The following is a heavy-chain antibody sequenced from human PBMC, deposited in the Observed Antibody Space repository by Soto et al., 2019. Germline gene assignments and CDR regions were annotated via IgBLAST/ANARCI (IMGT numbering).Heavy chain of an antibody. D-gene: IGHD4-17*01. CDR1: GYTFTGYT. Sequence: QVQLVQSGAEVKKPGASVKVSCKASGYTFTGYTVGWVRQAPGQGLEWMGWISAYSGDTYYAQRFQDRLTMTTDASTSTAYMELTSLRSDDTAVYFCARPSGSYGDYAWSLKSWGQGTPVTVSS. CDR3: ARPSGSYGDYAWSLKS. CDR2: ISAYSGDT. J-gene: IGHJ5*02. V-gene: IGHV1-18*01.